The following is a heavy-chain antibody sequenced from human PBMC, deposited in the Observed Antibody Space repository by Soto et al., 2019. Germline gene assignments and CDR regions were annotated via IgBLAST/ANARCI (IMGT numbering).Heavy chain of an antibody. CDR3: ARRPLWSSYSDYYYMHV. J-gene: IGHJ6*03. CDR2: ISSASSTT. Sequence: EEQLMESGGDLVQPGGSLRLSCAASGFSFNRFGMNWVRQSPGKGLEWISYISSASSTTHYEESVKGRFTISRDNAKNSLYLQMSSLRVEDTAVYYCARRPLWSSYSDYYYMHVWGKGTTVTVSS. V-gene: IGHV3-48*01. CDR1: GFSFNRFG. D-gene: IGHD3-3*01.